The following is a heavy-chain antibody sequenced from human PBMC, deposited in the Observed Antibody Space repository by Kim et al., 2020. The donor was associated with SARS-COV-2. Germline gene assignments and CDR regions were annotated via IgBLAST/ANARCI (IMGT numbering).Heavy chain of an antibody. V-gene: IGHV1-8*02. CDR1: GYTFTSYD. D-gene: IGHD2-2*01. J-gene: IGHJ5*02. CDR2: MNPNSVNT. CDR3: ARVGGSTGWFDP. Sequence: ASVKVSCKASGYTFTSYDINWVRQATGQVLEWMGWMNPNSVNTGYAQKSQGRVTMTRNTSISTAYMELSSLRSEDTAVYYCARVGGSTGWFDPWGQGTLVTVSS.